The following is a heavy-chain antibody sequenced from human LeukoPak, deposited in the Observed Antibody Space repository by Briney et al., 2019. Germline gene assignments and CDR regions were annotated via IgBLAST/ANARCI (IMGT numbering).Heavy chain of an antibody. CDR2: IYSSGST. J-gene: IGHJ4*02. Sequence: SETLSLTCTVSGGSISSYYWSWIRQPAGKGLEWIGRIYSSGSTNYNPSLKSRVTMSVDTSKNQFSLKLSSLIAADPAVYSCVRDSSRVGEWAYDYWGQGTLVTVSS. D-gene: IGHD1-26*01. V-gene: IGHV4-4*07. CDR1: GGSISSYY. CDR3: VRDSSRVGEWAYDY.